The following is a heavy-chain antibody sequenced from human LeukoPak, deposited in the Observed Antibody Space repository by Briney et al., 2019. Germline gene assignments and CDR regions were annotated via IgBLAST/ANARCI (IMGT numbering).Heavy chain of an antibody. CDR2: ISSSGSTI. CDR1: GFTFSSYT. V-gene: IGHV3-48*04. D-gene: IGHD3-10*01. CDR3: ARSRNYRGGWYYYGMDV. J-gene: IGHJ6*02. Sequence: PGGSLRLSCAASGFTFSSYTMNWVRQAPGKGLEWVSYISSSGSTIYYADSVKGRFTISRDNAKNSLYLQMNSLRAEDTAVYYCARSRNYRGGWYYYGMDVWGQGTTVTVSS.